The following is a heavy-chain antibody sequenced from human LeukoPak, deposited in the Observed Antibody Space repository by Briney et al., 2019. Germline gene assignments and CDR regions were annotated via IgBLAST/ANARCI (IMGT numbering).Heavy chain of an antibody. CDR3: ARVFGVGGGQNWFHP. CDR2: IYYSGST. J-gene: IGHJ5*02. CDR1: GGSISSGDYY. Sequence: SQTLSLTCTVSGGSISSGDYYWSWIRQPPGKGLEWIGYIYYSGSTYYYPSLKSRVTISVDTSKNQFSLKLSSVTAAGTAVYYCARVFGVGGGQNWFHPRGQGNLVTVSS. D-gene: IGHD3-3*01. V-gene: IGHV4-30-4*01.